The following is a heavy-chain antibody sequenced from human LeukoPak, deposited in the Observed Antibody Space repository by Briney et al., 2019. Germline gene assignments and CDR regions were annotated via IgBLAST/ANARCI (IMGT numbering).Heavy chain of an antibody. CDR3: AREGTTVTSFDY. D-gene: IGHD4-17*01. Sequence: SETLSLTCAVSGGSISSSSYYWGWIRQPPGKGLEWIGSIYHSGSTYYNPSLKSRVTISVDTSKNQFSLKLSSVTAADTAVYYCAREGTTVTSFDYWGQGTLVTVSS. CDR2: IYHSGST. J-gene: IGHJ4*02. CDR1: GGSISSSSYY. V-gene: IGHV4-39*07.